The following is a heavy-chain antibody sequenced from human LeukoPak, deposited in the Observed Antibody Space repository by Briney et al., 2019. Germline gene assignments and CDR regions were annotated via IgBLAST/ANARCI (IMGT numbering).Heavy chain of an antibody. CDR1: GGSINSYY. J-gene: IGHJ6*02. Sequence: KSSETLSLTCTVSGGSINSYYWSWIRQPPGKGLEWIGYIYYSGSTNYNPSLKSRVTISVDTSKNQFSLKLSSVTAADTAVYYCARDRAMVRGVNYYYGMDVWGQGTTVTVSS. CDR3: ARDRAMVRGVNYYYGMDV. V-gene: IGHV4-59*01. D-gene: IGHD3-10*01. CDR2: IYYSGST.